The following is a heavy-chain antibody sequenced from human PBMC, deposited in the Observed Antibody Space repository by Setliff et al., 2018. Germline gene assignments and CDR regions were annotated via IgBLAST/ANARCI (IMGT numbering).Heavy chain of an antibody. Sequence: ASVKVSCKTSAYTFSGYYIHWVRQAPGQGLQWMGWINPNFGDTNYAPKFQGRVTMTRDTSIRTAYMEVTSLRFDDTAVYYCSRLVRYCTTTTCQRLSGDEYWGQGTLVTVSS. CDR2: INPNFGDT. CDR3: SRLVRYCTTTTCQRLSGDEY. CDR1: AYTFSGYY. D-gene: IGHD2-2*01. V-gene: IGHV1-2*02. J-gene: IGHJ4*02.